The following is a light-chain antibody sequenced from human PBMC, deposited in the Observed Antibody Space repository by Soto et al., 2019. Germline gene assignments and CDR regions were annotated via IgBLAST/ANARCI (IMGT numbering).Light chain of an antibody. CDR3: QQSYSIPFT. V-gene: IGKV1-39*01. J-gene: IGKJ2*01. Sequence: DIQMTQSPSPLSASVGDRVTITCRASQSISGYLNWYQHKPGKAPKLLISAASGLQSGVPSRFRGSGSGTDFTLTITSLQPEDFATYYCQQSYSIPFTFVQGTKVDLK. CDR1: QSISGY. CDR2: AAS.